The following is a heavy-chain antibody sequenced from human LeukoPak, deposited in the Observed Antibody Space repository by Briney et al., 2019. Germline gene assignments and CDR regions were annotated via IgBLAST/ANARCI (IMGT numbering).Heavy chain of an antibody. CDR2: ISSSSSYI. CDR1: GFTFSSYS. D-gene: IGHD6-19*01. Sequence: GGSLRLSCAASGFTFSSYSMNWVRQAPGKGLEWVSSISSSSSYIYYADSVKGRFTISRDNAKNSLYLQMNSLRAEDTAVYYCARGGYSSGWGGYWGQGTLVTVSS. J-gene: IGHJ4*02. CDR3: ARGGYSSGWGGY. V-gene: IGHV3-21*01.